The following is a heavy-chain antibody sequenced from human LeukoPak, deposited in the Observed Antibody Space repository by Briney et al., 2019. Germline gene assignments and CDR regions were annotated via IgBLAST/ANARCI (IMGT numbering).Heavy chain of an antibody. CDR3: ARAGTTGTMWYNWFDP. CDR1: GYTFTGYY. D-gene: IGHD1-1*01. V-gene: IGHV1-2*02. Sequence: ASVKVSCKASGYTFTGYYMHWVRQAPGQGLEWMGWINPNSGGTNYAQKFQGRVTMTGDTSISTAYMELSRLRSDDTAVYYCARAGTTGTMWYNWFDPWGQGTLVTVSS. CDR2: INPNSGGT. J-gene: IGHJ5*02.